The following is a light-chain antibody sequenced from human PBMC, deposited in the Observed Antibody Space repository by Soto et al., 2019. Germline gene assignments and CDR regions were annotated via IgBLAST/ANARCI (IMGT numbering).Light chain of an antibody. CDR3: QSYDSSLSVLV. Sequence: QSVLTQPPSESGAPGQRVTISCTGSSSNIGAGYDVHWYQHLPGTAPKLLIYGNNNRPSGVPDRFSGSKSGTSASLAITGLQAEDEADYYCQSYDSSLSVLVFGGGTKLTVL. CDR1: SSNIGAGYD. V-gene: IGLV1-40*01. CDR2: GNN. J-gene: IGLJ3*02.